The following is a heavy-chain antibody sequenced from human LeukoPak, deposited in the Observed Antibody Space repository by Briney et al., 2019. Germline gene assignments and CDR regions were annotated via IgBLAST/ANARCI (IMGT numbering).Heavy chain of an antibody. CDR1: GFTFSSFW. J-gene: IGHJ3*02. CDR2: IKQDGSEK. CDR3: ARYYDGSGSQDTFDI. Sequence: PGGSLRLSCAASGFTFSSFWMTWVCQAPGKGLGWVANIKQDGSEKFYVDSVKGRFTISRDNAKKSLYPQMNSLRVEDTAVYYCARYYDGSGSQDTFDIWGPGTMVTVSS. V-gene: IGHV3-7*01. D-gene: IGHD3-22*01.